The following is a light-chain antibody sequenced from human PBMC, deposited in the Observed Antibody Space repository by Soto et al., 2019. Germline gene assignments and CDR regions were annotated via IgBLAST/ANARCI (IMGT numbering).Light chain of an antibody. CDR1: QSVSSN. CDR3: QQYNNWPRT. Sequence: EKVMTQSPATLSVSLGERATLSCRASQSVSSNLAWYQQKPGQAPRLLIYGASTRATGVPARFSGSGSGTDFSLSISRLKTEDFAVYYCQQYNNWPRTFGQGTKVDIK. CDR2: GAS. V-gene: IGKV3-15*01. J-gene: IGKJ1*01.